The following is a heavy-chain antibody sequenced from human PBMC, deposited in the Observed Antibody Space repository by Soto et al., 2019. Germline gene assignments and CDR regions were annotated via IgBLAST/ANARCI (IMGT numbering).Heavy chain of an antibody. Sequence: QVQLVQSGAEVKTPGASVKVSCKASGYSFITYYLHWVRQAPGQGLEWMAIINPSGGSTTYAQKFQGRVTLTRDTSTSTVYLELSSLKSDDTAVYYCATYCSGSSGPGPWNWGQGTRVTVSS. V-gene: IGHV1-46*03. CDR1: GYSFITYY. CDR2: INPSGGST. J-gene: IGHJ1*01. D-gene: IGHD2-15*01. CDR3: ATYCSGSSGPGPWN.